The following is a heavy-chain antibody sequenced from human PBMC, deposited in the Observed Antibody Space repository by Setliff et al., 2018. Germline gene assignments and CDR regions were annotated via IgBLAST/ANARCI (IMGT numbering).Heavy chain of an antibody. D-gene: IGHD2-15*01. Sequence: GSLRLSCAASGFPFSSYRMHWVRQAPGKGLEWVAVIWDDGGNKYHADSVKGRFTISRDNSKNTLYLQMNSLRPEDPAVYYCARTCSGSGCYAGLESWGQGTPVTVSS. V-gene: IGHV3-33*08. CDR2: IWDDGGNK. CDR1: GFPFSSYR. J-gene: IGHJ4*02. CDR3: ARTCSGSGCYAGLES.